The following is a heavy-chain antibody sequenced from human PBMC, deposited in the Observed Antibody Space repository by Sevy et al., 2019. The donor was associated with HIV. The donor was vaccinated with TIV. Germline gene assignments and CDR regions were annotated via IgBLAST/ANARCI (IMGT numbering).Heavy chain of an antibody. CDR1: GFTFRIYG. J-gene: IGHJ3*02. CDR3: AKGDETATDYADYVPNGFDI. V-gene: IGHV3-23*01. CDR2: ISGPGALT. D-gene: IGHD4-17*01. Sequence: GGSLRLSCAASGFTFRIYGMSWVRQAPGKGLEWVSSISGPGALTYYADSVKGRFTISRDNSKNTLFLQMNSLRAEDTALYCCAKGDETATDYADYVPNGFDIWGQGTMVTVSS.